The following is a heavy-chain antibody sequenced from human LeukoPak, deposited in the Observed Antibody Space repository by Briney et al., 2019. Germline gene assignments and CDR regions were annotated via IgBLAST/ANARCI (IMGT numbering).Heavy chain of an antibody. CDR2: INPSGGST. J-gene: IGHJ4*02. Sequence: ASVKVSCKASGYTFTSYYMHWVRQAPGQGLEWMGIINPSGGSTSYAQQFQGRGTMTRDMSTSPAYMQLRSLRSDDTAVYYCARDPADYYDSSGYYWVLDYWGQGTLVTVSS. CDR1: GYTFTSYY. D-gene: IGHD3-22*01. V-gene: IGHV1-46*01. CDR3: ARDPADYYDSSGYYWVLDY.